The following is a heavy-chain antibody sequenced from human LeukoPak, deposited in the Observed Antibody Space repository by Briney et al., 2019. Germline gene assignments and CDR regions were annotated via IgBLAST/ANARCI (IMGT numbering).Heavy chain of an antibody. CDR3: ASQIYDYVWGSYREIDY. Sequence: PSETLSLTCTVSGGSISSSSYYWGWIRQPPGKGLEWIGSIYYSGSTYYNPSLKSRVTISVDTSKNQFSLKLSSVTAADTAVYYCASQIYDYVWGSYREIDYWGQGTLVTASS. CDR2: IYYSGST. J-gene: IGHJ4*02. CDR1: GGSISSSSYY. D-gene: IGHD3-16*02. V-gene: IGHV4-39*07.